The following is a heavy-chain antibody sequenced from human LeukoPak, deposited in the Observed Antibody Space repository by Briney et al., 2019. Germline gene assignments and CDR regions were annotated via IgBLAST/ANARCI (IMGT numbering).Heavy chain of an antibody. Sequence: SETLSLTCTVSGGSISTSGYYWGWVRQPPGKGLEWIGSIYNTETAYYDPSLKSRVTISVDTSKNHFSLNLSSVTAADTAVYYCARDCPAYCNGGSCYYYYYMDVWGKGTTVTVSS. D-gene: IGHD2-15*01. CDR3: ARDCPAYCNGGSCYYYYYMDV. CDR2: IYNTETA. V-gene: IGHV4-39*07. J-gene: IGHJ6*03. CDR1: GGSISTSGYY.